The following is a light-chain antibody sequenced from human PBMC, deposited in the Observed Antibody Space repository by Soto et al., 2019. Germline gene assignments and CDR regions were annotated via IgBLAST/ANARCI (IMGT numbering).Light chain of an antibody. Sequence: EIVMTQSPATLSVSPGERATLSCRAIQSVSSTLAWYQQKPGQPPRLLIYDASTRATGIPARFSGSGSGTELTLTISSLQSEDFAVYYCQQYNNWPFTFGPGTKVDIK. J-gene: IGKJ3*01. CDR2: DAS. CDR1: QSVSST. CDR3: QQYNNWPFT. V-gene: IGKV3-15*01.